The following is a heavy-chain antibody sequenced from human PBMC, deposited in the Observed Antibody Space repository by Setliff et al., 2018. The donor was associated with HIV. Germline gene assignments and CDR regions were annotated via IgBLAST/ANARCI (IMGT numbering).Heavy chain of an antibody. D-gene: IGHD4-17*01. J-gene: IGHJ4*02. CDR2: MNPNSGNT. V-gene: IGHV1-8*02. CDR1: GYTFTTYD. CDR3: ARVIPDYGDYYFDY. Sequence: WASVKVSCKASGYTFTTYDINWVRQATGQGLEWMGWMNPNSGNTGYAQKFQGRVTMTRHTSISTAYMQLSSLRSEDTAVYYCARVIPDYGDYYFDYWGQGTLVTVSS.